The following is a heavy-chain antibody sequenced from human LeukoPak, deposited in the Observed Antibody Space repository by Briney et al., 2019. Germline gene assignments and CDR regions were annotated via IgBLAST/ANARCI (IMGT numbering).Heavy chain of an antibody. D-gene: IGHD2-8*01. CDR3: AKDRCSNGIGCLYYYMDV. CDR2: ISSSGSTI. V-gene: IGHV3-48*03. Sequence: QPGGSLRLSCAASGFTFSSYEMNWVRQAPGKGLEWVSYISSSGSTIYYADSVKGRFTISRDNAKNSLYLQMNSLRAEDTAVYYCAKDRCSNGIGCLYYYMDVWGKGSTVTIYS. J-gene: IGHJ6*03. CDR1: GFTFSSYE.